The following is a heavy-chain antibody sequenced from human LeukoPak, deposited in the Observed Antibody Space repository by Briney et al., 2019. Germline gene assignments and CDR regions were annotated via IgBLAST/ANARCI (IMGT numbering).Heavy chain of an antibody. V-gene: IGHV3-23*01. CDR2: IKGSGGNT. D-gene: IGHD3-22*01. CDR3: AKAHIDGDGYYYFDY. J-gene: IGHJ4*02. Sequence: PGGSLRLSCAASGFTFSSYAMSWVRQAPGKGLEWVSDIKGSGGNTYYADSVKGRFTISRDNSKNKLYLQMNSLRAEDTALYYCAKAHIDGDGYYYFDYWGQGTLVSVSS. CDR1: GFTFSSYA.